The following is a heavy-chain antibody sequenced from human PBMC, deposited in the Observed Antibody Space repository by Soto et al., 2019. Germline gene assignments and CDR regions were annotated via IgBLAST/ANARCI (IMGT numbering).Heavy chain of an antibody. CDR2: IFYTGST. Sequence: SETLSLTCAVSGGSISTYYWSWIRQPPGKGLEWLGYIFYTGSTDYNPSLKGRVAISLDTSKNQFSLKLTSVTAADTAVYYCARLNRGTYDYWGQGALVTVSS. CDR1: GGSISTYY. CDR3: ARLNRGTYDY. J-gene: IGHJ4*02. V-gene: IGHV4-59*01.